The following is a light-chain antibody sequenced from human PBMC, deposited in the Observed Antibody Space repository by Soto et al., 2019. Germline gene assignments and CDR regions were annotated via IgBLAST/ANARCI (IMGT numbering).Light chain of an antibody. V-gene: IGKV1-9*01. Sequence: IQLTQSPSSLSASVGARVTVTCRASQGISSFLAWYQMKPGKAPNLLIYAASTLRSGVPSRFSGSGSATDFTLTISSLQPDDSATYYCQQLNTYPPTFGQGTKVAIK. CDR1: QGISSF. CDR2: AAS. CDR3: QQLNTYPPT. J-gene: IGKJ1*01.